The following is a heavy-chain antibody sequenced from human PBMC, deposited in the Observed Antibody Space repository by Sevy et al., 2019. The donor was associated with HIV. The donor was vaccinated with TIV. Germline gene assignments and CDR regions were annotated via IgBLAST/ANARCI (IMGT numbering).Heavy chain of an antibody. CDR3: ATSRSGYFDGSGYYIY. V-gene: IGHV5-51*01. J-gene: IGHJ4*01. D-gene: IGHD3-22*01. Sequence: GESLKISCQGSGYSFTSHWIAWVRQMPGKGLEWMGINYPDDSDTRYSPSFQGQVTFSADKSIFTAYLQWSSLKASDTAIYYCATSRSGYFDGSGYYIYWGQGTQVTVSS. CDR1: GYSFTSHW. CDR2: NYPDDSDT.